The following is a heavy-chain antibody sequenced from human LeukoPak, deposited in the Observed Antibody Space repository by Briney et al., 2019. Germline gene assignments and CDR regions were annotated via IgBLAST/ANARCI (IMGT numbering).Heavy chain of an antibody. Sequence: GGSLRLSCAASGFTFSSYAMHWVRQVPGKGLEWVAFVSYDGSNKYHADSVKGRFTISRDNSKNTLYLQMNSLSTEDTAVYYCARGGTGSSRTPIDYWGQGTLVTVSS. CDR2: VSYDGSNK. CDR3: ARGGTGSSRTPIDY. J-gene: IGHJ4*02. D-gene: IGHD2-2*01. V-gene: IGHV3-30-3*01. CDR1: GFTFSSYA.